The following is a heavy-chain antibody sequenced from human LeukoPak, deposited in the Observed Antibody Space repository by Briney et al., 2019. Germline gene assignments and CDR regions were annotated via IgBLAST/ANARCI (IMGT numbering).Heavy chain of an antibody. Sequence: PGGSLRLSCAASGFTFSNYAMNWVRQAPGKGLEWVSILIGSNGATDYADSVKGRFTISRDNSKNTLYLQMNSLRAEDTAIYYCAKGAYDYIEMGYFDSWGRGTLVTVSS. V-gene: IGHV3-23*01. J-gene: IGHJ4*02. D-gene: IGHD5-12*01. CDR1: GFTFSNYA. CDR2: LIGSNGAT. CDR3: AKGAYDYIEMGYFDS.